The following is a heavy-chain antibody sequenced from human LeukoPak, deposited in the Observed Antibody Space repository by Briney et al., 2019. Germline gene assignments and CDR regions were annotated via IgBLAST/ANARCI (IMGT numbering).Heavy chain of an antibody. CDR3: ARGREYYGSGSYYNQHYYYYMDV. Sequence: PGGSLRLSCAASGFTFSSYSMNWVRQAPGKRLEWVSSISSSSSYIYYADSVKGRFTISRDNAKNSLYLQMNSLRAEDTAVYYCARGREYYGSGSYYNQHYYYYMDVWGKGTTVTVSS. J-gene: IGHJ6*03. CDR2: ISSSSSYI. V-gene: IGHV3-21*01. D-gene: IGHD3-10*01. CDR1: GFTFSSYS.